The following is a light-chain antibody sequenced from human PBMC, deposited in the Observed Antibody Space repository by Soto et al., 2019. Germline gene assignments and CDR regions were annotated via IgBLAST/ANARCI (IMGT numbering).Light chain of an antibody. Sequence: SYELTQPPSVSVAPGQTARITCGGNNIGSKSVHWYQQKQGQAPVLVVYDDSDRPSGITERFSGSNSGNTATLTISRVEAGDEADYYCQVWDSSSDHSGVMFGGGTKLTVL. CDR3: QVWDSSSDHSGVM. V-gene: IGLV3-21*02. J-gene: IGLJ3*02. CDR1: NIGSKS. CDR2: DDS.